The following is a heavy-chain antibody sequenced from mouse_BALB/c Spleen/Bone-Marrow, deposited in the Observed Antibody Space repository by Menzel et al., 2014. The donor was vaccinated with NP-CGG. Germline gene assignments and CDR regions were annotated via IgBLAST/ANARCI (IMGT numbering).Heavy chain of an antibody. CDR2: ISSGGSYT. Sequence: EVKLLESGGGLVKPGGSLKLSCAASGFAFSSYDMSWVRQTLEKRLERVATISSGGSYTYYPDSVKGRFTISRDNARKALYLQMSSLRSEDTALYCCAREVRRGYAMDYWHQGTSVTVAS. V-gene: IGHV5-9*02. CDR1: GFAFSSYD. D-gene: IGHD2-14*01. J-gene: IGHJ4*01. CDR3: AREVRRGYAMDY.